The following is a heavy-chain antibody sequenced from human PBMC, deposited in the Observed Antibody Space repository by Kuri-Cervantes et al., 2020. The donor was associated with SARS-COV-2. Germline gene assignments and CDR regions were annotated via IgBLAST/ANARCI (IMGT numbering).Heavy chain of an antibody. Sequence: SETLSLTCAVYGGSFSGYYWSWIRQPSGKGLEWIGEINHSGSTNYNPSLKSRVTISVDTSKNQFSLKLSSVTAADTAVYYCARGPQITTIRGVITFAYWGQGILVTVSS. CDR1: GGSFSGYY. J-gene: IGHJ4*02. CDR2: INHSGST. D-gene: IGHD3-10*01. CDR3: ARGPQITTIRGVITFAY. V-gene: IGHV4-34*01.